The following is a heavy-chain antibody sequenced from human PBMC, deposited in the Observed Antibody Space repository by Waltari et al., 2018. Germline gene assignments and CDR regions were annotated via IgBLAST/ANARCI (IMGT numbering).Heavy chain of an antibody. CDR2: IRYDGSNK. V-gene: IGHV3-30*02. CDR3: AKAYCGGDCYGPNDY. J-gene: IGHJ4*02. Sequence: QVQLVESGGGVVQPGGSLRLSCAASGYTFSSYGMRWVRPAPGKGLEWVAFIRYDGSNKYYADSVKGRFTISRDNSKNTLYLQMNSLRAEDTAVYYCAKAYCGGDCYGPNDYWGQGTLVTVSS. D-gene: IGHD2-21*01. CDR1: GYTFSSYG.